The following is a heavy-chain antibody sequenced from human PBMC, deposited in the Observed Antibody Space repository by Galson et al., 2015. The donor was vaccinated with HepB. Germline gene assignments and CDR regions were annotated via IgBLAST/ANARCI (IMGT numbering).Heavy chain of an antibody. CDR3: ARDGGAAGTWDYFDY. Sequence: SLRLSCAASGFTFSSYAMHWVRQAPGKGLEWVAVISYDGSNKYYADSVKGRFTISRDNSKNTLYLQMNSLRAEDTAVYYCARDGGAAGTWDYFDYWCQGTLVTVSS. CDR1: GFTFSSYA. J-gene: IGHJ4*02. V-gene: IGHV3-30-3*01. D-gene: IGHD6-13*01. CDR2: ISYDGSNK.